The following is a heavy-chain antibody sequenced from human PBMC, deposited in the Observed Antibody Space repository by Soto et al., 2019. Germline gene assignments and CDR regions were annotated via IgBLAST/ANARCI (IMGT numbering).Heavy chain of an antibody. CDR2: ISYDGSNK. J-gene: IGHJ4*02. Sequence: GGSLRLSCAASGFTFSSYAMHWVRQAPGKGLEWVAVISYDGSNKYYADSVKGRFTISRDNSKNTLYLQMNSLRAEDTAVYYCARIGYSGYDLDYWGQGTLVTVSS. CDR3: ARIGYSGYDLDY. CDR1: GFTFSSYA. V-gene: IGHV3-30-3*01. D-gene: IGHD5-12*01.